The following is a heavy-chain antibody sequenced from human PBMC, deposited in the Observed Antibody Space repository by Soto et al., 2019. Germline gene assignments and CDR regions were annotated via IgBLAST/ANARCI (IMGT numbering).Heavy chain of an antibody. Sequence: EVQLLESRGGLVQPGGSLRLSCAASGFTFSTYAMNWVRQAPGKGLEWVSLIISSGGSTYYADSVKGRFTISRDNSKNTLYLQMNRLRADDTAVYYCAKAEGSSYGTEYSQHWGQGTLVTVSS. D-gene: IGHD6-13*01. CDR3: AKAEGSSYGTEYSQH. CDR1: GFTFSTYA. J-gene: IGHJ1*01. CDR2: IISSGGST. V-gene: IGHV3-23*01.